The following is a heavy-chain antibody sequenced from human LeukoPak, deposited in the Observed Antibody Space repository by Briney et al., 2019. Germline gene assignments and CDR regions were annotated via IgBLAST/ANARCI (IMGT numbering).Heavy chain of an antibody. J-gene: IGHJ5*02. V-gene: IGHV4-4*07. Sequence: PSETLSLTCTVSGGSISSYYWSWIRQPAGKGLEWIGRIYTSGSTNYNPSLKSRVTMSVDTSKNQFSLKLSSVTAADTAVYYCARDSFSGYCSSTSCEFPYSGRHPWGQGTLVTVSS. CDR1: GGSISSYY. D-gene: IGHD2-2*03. CDR2: IYTSGST. CDR3: ARDSFSGYCSSTSCEFPYSGRHP.